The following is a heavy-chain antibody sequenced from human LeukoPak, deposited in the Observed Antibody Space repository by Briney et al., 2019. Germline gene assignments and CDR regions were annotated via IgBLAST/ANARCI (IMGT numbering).Heavy chain of an antibody. J-gene: IGHJ4*02. D-gene: IGHD6-6*01. CDR2: INHSAST. CDR3: ARPEMGIAARPFDY. V-gene: IGHV4-34*01. Sequence: PSETLSLTCAVYGGSFSGYYWSWIRQPPGKGLEWIGEINHSASTNYNPSLKRRVTISVDTSKNQFSLKLSSVAAADTPVCYCARPEMGIAARPFDYWGQGTLVTVSS. CDR1: GGSFSGYY.